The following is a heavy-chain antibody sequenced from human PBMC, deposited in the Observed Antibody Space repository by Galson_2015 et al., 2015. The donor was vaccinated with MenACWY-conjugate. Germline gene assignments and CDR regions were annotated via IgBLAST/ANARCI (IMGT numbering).Heavy chain of an antibody. CDR1: GFTFRNYW. J-gene: IGHJ6*02. V-gene: IGHV3-7*03. CDR3: ARGHYGMDV. CDR2: IKKDGSEK. Sequence: SLRLSCAVSGFTFRNYWMTWVRQAPGKGLEWVASIKKDGSEKYYVDSVKGRFTISRDNTKNSMYLEMNSLRAEDTAVYYCARGHYGMDVSGQWTTVTASS.